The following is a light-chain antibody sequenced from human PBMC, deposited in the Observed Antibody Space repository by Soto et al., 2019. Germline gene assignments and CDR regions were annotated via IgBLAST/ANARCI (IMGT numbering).Light chain of an antibody. CDR1: SSNIGAGYD. CDR3: QSYDSSLSGVV. J-gene: IGLJ2*01. CDR2: GNS. V-gene: IGLV1-40*01. Sequence: QSVLTQPPSVSGAPGQRVTISCTGSSSNIGAGYDVHWYQQLPGTDPKLLIYGNSNRPSGVPDRFSGSKSGTSASLAINGLQAEDEADYYCQSYDSSLSGVVFGGVTKLTVL.